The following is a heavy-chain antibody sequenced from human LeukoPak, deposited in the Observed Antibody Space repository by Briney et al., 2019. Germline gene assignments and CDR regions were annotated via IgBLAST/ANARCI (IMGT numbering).Heavy chain of an antibody. V-gene: IGHV4-61*02. CDR1: GGSINSGSYY. D-gene: IGHD3-9*01. Sequence: PSETLSLTCTVSGGSINSGSYYWTWIRQPAGKGLEWIGRVYTSGSTNYKPSLRSRVTISLDASKNQLSLRLGSVTAADTAVYYCAREESDWSSLGYYYHYMDVWGKGTTVTISS. CDR3: AREESDWSSLGYYYHYMDV. J-gene: IGHJ6*03. CDR2: VYTSGST.